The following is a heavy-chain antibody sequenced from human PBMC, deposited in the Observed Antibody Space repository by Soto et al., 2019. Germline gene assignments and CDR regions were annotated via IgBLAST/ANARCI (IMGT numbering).Heavy chain of an antibody. V-gene: IGHV3-30-3*01. D-gene: IGHD2-2*01. Sequence: LRLSCAASGFTFSSYAMHWVRQAPVKGLEWVAVISYDGSNKYYADSVKGRFTISRDNSKNTLYLQMNSLRAEDTAVYYCARVGGHGDCSSTSCYHYYYYGMDVWGQGTTVTVSS. CDR2: ISYDGSNK. CDR1: GFTFSSYA. J-gene: IGHJ6*02. CDR3: ARVGGHGDCSSTSCYHYYYYGMDV.